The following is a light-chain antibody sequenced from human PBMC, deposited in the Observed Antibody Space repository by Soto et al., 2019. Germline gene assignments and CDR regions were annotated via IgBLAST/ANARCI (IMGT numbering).Light chain of an antibody. J-gene: IGKJ4*01. V-gene: IGKV3-20*01. Sequence: EIVLTQSPGTLSLSPGDRATLSCRASQIVNNNFLAWYQQKPGQAPRLLIFDASARLSGTPDRLSGSRSGTSFSGTMTTLTPEGFQVDDDHHYGSCSPFGGGTKV. CDR3: HHYGSCSP. CDR2: DAS. CDR1: QIVNNNF.